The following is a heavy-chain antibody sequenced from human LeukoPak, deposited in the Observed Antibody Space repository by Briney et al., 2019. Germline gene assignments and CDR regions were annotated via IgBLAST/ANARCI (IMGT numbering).Heavy chain of an antibody. J-gene: IGHJ6*03. Sequence: PSETLSLTCAVYGASLNGHYWSWIRQPPGKGLEWIGEGSDVGGTKYNPSLKSRVTISADTSKNQFSLKLSSVTAADTAVYYCARDHPTPNTGYMDVWGKGTTVTVSS. V-gene: IGHV4-34*01. CDR3: ARDHPTPNTGYMDV. CDR1: GASLNGHY. CDR2: GSDVGGT. D-gene: IGHD1-1*01.